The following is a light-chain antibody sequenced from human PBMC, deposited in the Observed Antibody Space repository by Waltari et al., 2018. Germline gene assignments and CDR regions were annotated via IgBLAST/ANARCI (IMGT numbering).Light chain of an antibody. CDR1: QDIGTW. V-gene: IGKV1-5*03. CDR3: QQFDTYPWT. CDR2: KAS. J-gene: IGKJ1*01. Sequence: DLQLAQSPSTRSASVGDSVTITCRASQDIGTWLAWYQQKPGKAPKLLVYKASRLQSGAPSRFSGSGSGTEFTLTISSLQPEDFATFYCQQFDTYPWTFGQGTKVDIK.